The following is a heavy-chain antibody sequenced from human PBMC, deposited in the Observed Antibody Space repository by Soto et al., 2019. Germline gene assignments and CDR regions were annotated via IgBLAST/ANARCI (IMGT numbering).Heavy chain of an antibody. Sequence: EVQLVETGGGLVKPGGSLRLSCAASGFTFSNAWMSWVRQAPGKGLEWVGRIKSKTDGGTTDYAAPVKGRFTISRDDSKNTLYLQMNSLKTEDTAVYYCTTDQVGGLLWFGEKVDWFDPWGQGTLVTVSS. CDR2: IKSKTDGGTT. V-gene: IGHV3-15*01. J-gene: IGHJ5*02. CDR1: GFTFSNAW. D-gene: IGHD3-10*01. CDR3: TTDQVGGLLWFGEKVDWFDP.